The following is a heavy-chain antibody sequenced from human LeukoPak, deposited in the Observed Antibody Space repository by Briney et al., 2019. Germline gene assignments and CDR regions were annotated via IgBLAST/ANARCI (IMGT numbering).Heavy chain of an antibody. D-gene: IGHD3-16*02. J-gene: IGHJ4*02. V-gene: IGHV3-23*01. CDR2: ISGSGGST. Sequence: PGGSLRLSCAASGFTFSSYAMSWVRQAPGKGLEWVSAISGSGGSTYYADSVKGRFTISRDNSKNTLYLQMNSLRAEDTAVYYCAKGGSYDYVWGSYRYTPPDYWGQGTLVTVSS. CDR1: GFTFSSYA. CDR3: AKGGSYDYVWGSYRYTPPDY.